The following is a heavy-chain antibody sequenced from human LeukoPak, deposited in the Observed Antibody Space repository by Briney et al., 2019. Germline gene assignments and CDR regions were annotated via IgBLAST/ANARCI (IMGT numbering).Heavy chain of an antibody. CDR1: GFTVSSNY. D-gene: IGHD6-19*01. Sequence: GGSLRLSCAASGFTVSSNYMTWVRQAPGKGLEWVANIKQDGSEKYYVDSVKGRFTISRDNAKNSLYLQMNSLRAEDTAVYYCARGSQWLTHYYYMDVWGKGTTVTISS. J-gene: IGHJ6*03. CDR3: ARGSQWLTHYYYMDV. CDR2: IKQDGSEK. V-gene: IGHV3-7*01.